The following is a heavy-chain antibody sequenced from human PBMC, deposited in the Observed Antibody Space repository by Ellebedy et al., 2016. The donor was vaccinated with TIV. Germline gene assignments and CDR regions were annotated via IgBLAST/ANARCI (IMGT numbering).Heavy chain of an antibody. CDR1: GFTFSSYG. J-gene: IGHJ3*02. D-gene: IGHD3-22*01. CDR2: ISYDGSIK. V-gene: IGHV3-30*18. Sequence: GGSLRLSXAASGFTFSSYGIHWVRQAPGKGLEWVAFISYDGSIKYFADSAKGRFTISRDNSKNTLYLQMNSLRAEDTAVYYCAKGHYYDSSGYSYSAFNIWGQGTMVTVSS. CDR3: AKGHYYDSSGYSYSAFNI.